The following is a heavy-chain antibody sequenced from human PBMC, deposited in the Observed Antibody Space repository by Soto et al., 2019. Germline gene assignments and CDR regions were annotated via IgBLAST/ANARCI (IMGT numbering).Heavy chain of an antibody. J-gene: IGHJ6*02. CDR1: GYTFTGYY. V-gene: IGHV1-2*04. CDR2: INANSGGT. Sequence: VGSVKVSCKDSGYTFTGYYMHWAPQCPGQGREWMGWINANSGGTKYAQKFQGWVTMTRDTSISTAYMELSRLRSDETAVYYCARERGCSSTSCYWNDYYYYGMDVWGQGTTVTVSS. CDR3: ARERGCSSTSCYWNDYYYYGMDV. D-gene: IGHD2-2*01.